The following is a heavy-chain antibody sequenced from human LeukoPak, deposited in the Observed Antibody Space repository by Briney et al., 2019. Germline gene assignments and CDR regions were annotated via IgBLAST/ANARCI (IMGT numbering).Heavy chain of an antibody. D-gene: IGHD5-18*01. CDR2: IYYSGST. J-gene: IGHJ4*02. CDR3: ARGTIQLWLNYFDY. V-gene: IGHV4-59*01. CDR1: GGSISSYY. Sequence: SETLSLTCTVSGGSISSYYWSWIRQPPGKGLEWIGYIYYSGSTNYNPSFKSRVTISVDTSKNQFSLKLSSVTAADTAVYYCARGTIQLWLNYFDYWGQGTLVTVSS.